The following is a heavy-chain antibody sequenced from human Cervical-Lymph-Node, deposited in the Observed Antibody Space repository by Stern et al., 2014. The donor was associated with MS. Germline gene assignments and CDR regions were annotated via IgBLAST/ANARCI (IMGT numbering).Heavy chain of an antibody. D-gene: IGHD5-18*01. V-gene: IGHV1-46*03. J-gene: IGHJ4*02. Sequence: VQLEESGAEVKKPGASVKVSCKASGYTFTSYYLHWVRQAPGQGLEWMGSINPSGTSTSYAQRFQGRVTMTRDTSTSTAYMDLSSLRSDDTAVYYCAKNLLEYSRTHSFDYWGQGTLVTVSS. CDR1: GYTFTSYY. CDR2: INPSGTST. CDR3: AKNLLEYSRTHSFDY.